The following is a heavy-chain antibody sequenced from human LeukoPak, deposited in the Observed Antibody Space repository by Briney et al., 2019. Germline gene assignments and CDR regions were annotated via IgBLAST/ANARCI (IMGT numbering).Heavy chain of an antibody. CDR1: GFTVSSNY. CDR3: ARAPGYSSSSDFDY. D-gene: IGHD6-6*01. Sequence: GGSLRLSCAASGFTVSSNYMSWVRQAPGKGLEWVSVIYSGGSTYYADSVKGRFTISRDNSKNTLYLQMNSLRAEDTAVYYCARAPGYSSSSDFDYWGQGTLVTVSS. J-gene: IGHJ4*02. V-gene: IGHV3-53*01. CDR2: IYSGGST.